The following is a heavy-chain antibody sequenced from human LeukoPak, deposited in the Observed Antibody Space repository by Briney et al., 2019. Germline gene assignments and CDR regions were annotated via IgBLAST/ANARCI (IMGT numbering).Heavy chain of an antibody. V-gene: IGHV4-39*07. CDR2: IFYSGST. Sequence: SSETLSLTCTVSGGSISTSNYYWGWIRQPPGKGLEWIGNIFYSGSTYYSPSLRSRVTISLDTSRNQFSLKLNSVTAADTAVYYCARDLVWGSYRYVHDAFDIWGQGTMVTVSS. D-gene: IGHD3-16*02. CDR1: GGSISTSNYY. CDR3: ARDLVWGSYRYVHDAFDI. J-gene: IGHJ3*02.